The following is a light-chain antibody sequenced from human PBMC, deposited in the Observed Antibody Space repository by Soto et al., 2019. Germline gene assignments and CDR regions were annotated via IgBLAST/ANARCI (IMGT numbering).Light chain of an antibody. Sequence: QSALTQPRSVSGSPGQSVTISCTGTSSDVGGYNYVSWYQQHPGKAPKLIIYDVNKRPSGVPDRFSGSKSGNTASLTISGLQAEDEADYSCCSYAGSYTLIFGGGNKLTVL. CDR1: SSDVGGYNY. V-gene: IGLV2-11*01. CDR2: DVN. CDR3: CSYAGSYTLI. J-gene: IGLJ2*01.